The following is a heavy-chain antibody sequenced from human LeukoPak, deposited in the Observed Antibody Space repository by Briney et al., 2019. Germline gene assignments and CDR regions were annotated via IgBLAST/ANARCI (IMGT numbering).Heavy chain of an antibody. CDR3: AKDSLVVIALTSYNWFDP. Sequence: PGGSLRLSCVASGFTFSSYAMHWVRQAPGKGLEYVSAISSHGGSTYYANSVKGRFTISRDNSKNTLYLQMNSLRAEDTAVYYCAKDSLVVIALTSYNWFDPWGQGTLVTVSS. V-gene: IGHV3-64*01. J-gene: IGHJ5*02. CDR2: ISSHGGST. CDR1: GFTFSSYA. D-gene: IGHD2-21*01.